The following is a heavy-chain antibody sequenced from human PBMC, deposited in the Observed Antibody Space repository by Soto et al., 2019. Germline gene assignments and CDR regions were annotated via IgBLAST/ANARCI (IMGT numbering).Heavy chain of an antibody. V-gene: IGHV3-33*01. CDR2: IWYDGSKK. J-gene: IGHJ6*02. CDR3: ARDASYYSLWSGYYPSRNGMDV. D-gene: IGHD3-3*01. CDR1: GFTFSSFG. Sequence: QVQVVESGGGVVQPGRSLRLSCAASGFTFSSFGMHWVRQAPGKGLEWVSLIWYDGSKKSYGDSVKGRFTISRDNSRNPVSLHMNSLRADDTSVYYCARDASYYSLWSGYYPSRNGMDVWGQGTTVTVSS.